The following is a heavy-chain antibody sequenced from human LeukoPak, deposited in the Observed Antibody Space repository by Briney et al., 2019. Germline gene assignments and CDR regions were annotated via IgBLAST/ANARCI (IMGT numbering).Heavy chain of an antibody. CDR2: IRNKANSYAT. V-gene: IGHV3-73*01. D-gene: IGHD6-19*01. J-gene: IGHJ4*02. Sequence: GGSLKLSCAASGLSFRGSAMHWVRQASGKGLEWVGRIRNKANSYATAYAASVKGRFTISRDDSENTAYLQMNSLKIEDTAVYYCTRRVESSGWSGVDYWDQGTLVTVSS. CDR3: TRRVESSGWSGVDY. CDR1: GLSFRGSA.